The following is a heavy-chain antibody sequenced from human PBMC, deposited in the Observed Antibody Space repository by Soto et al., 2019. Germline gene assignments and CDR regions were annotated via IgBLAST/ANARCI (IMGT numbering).Heavy chain of an antibody. J-gene: IGHJ3*02. V-gene: IGHV4-59*01. D-gene: IGHD6-19*01. CDR1: GGYISSDY. CDR2: ISYSGGT. CDR3: ARGQVAVSGTWGDRDVFDI. Sequence: SETLSLTCSVSGGYISSDYWNWIRQPPGKGLEWIGYISYSGGTSYNPSLKSRVTISIDTSKNLFSLKLSSVTAADTAVYYCARGQVAVSGTWGDRDVFDIWGRGTMVTVSS.